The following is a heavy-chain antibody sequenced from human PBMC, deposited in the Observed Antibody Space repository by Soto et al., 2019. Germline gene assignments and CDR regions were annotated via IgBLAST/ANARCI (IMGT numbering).Heavy chain of an antibody. V-gene: IGHV1-2*02. CDR3: ATPAEVAGTVGYYYGMDV. CDR1: GYTFTGYY. Sequence: ASVKVSCKASGYTFTGYYMHWVRQAPGQGLEWMGWINPNSGGTNYAQKFQGRVTMTRDTSISTAYMELGRLRSDDTAVYYCATPAEVAGTVGYYYGMDVWGQGTTVTVSS. J-gene: IGHJ6*02. D-gene: IGHD6-19*01. CDR2: INPNSGGT.